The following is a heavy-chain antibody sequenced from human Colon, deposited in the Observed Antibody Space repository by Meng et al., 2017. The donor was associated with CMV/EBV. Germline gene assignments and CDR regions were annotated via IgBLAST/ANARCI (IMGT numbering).Heavy chain of an antibody. Sequence: SETLSLTCTVSGGSITNYHWAWFRQSPGKGLEWIGYVFHSGSTKYSPSLKSRVTISVDTSKNQFSLNQNSVTPADTAVYYCARRSVSGPPGSFFDPWGQGTLVTVSS. CDR2: VFHSGST. J-gene: IGHJ5*02. D-gene: IGHD3-10*01. CDR3: ARRSVSGPPGSFFDP. V-gene: IGHV4-59*01. CDR1: GGSITNYH.